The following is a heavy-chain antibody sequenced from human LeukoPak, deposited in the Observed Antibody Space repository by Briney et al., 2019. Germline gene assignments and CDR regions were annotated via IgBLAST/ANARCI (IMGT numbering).Heavy chain of an antibody. CDR2: ISGSGGMT. CDR3: AKEPNHSSGYWDY. J-gene: IGHJ4*02. V-gene: IGHV3-23*01. Sequence: GGSLNFSWEASGSTFTSKPMNWVRQAPGKGLEWAQVISGSGGMTYYADSVKGRFTVSRDNSKNALFLQMNSLRAEDTAIYYCAKEPNHSSGYWDYWGQGTLVTVSS. CDR1: GSTFTSKP. D-gene: IGHD3-22*01.